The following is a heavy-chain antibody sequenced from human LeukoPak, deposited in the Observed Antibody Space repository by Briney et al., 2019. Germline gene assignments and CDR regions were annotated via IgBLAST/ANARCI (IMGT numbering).Heavy chain of an antibody. V-gene: IGHV4-39*01. Sequence: SETLSLTCTVSGGSISSSSYYWGWIRQPPGKGLEWIGSIYYSGSTYYNPSLKSRVTISVDTSKNQFSLRLSSVTAADTAVYYCASYPANDYYYYMDIWGKGTTVTVSS. J-gene: IGHJ6*03. CDR1: GGSISSSSYY. CDR3: ASYPANDYYYYMDI. CDR2: IYYSGST.